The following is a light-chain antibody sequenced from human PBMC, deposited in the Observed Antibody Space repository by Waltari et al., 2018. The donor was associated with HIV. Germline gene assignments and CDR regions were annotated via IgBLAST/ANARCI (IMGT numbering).Light chain of an antibody. CDR3: SSYSARGFVA. V-gene: IGLV2-14*01. CDR1: TSDFDTFNF. CDR2: EVY. J-gene: IGLJ3*02. Sequence: SAMPQPASVSGSPGQSITISCTGATSDFDTFNFVSWYQQSPGRAPKLIIFEVYSRPSGFSDRFSVSKSGDTASLTISALRAEDEADYFCSSYSARGFVAFGGGTKVTVL.